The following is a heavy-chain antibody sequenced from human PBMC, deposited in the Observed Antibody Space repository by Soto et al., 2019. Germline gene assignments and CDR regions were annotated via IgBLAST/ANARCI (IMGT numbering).Heavy chain of an antibody. CDR2: ISYDESNK. CDR3: AAATFFYYYYMDV. CDR1: GFTFSSYA. D-gene: IGHD2-15*01. Sequence: PGGSLRLSCAASGFTFSSYAMHWVRQAPGKGLEWVAVISYDESNKYYADSVKGRFTISRDNSKNTLYLQMNSLRAEDLAVYYCAAATFFYYYYMDVWGKGTTVTVSS. V-gene: IGHV3-30-3*01. J-gene: IGHJ6*03.